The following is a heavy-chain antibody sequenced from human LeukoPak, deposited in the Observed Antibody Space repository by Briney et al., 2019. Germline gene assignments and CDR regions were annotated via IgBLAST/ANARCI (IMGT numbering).Heavy chain of an antibody. D-gene: IGHD5-12*01. Sequence: SETLSLTCAVYGGSFSGYYWSWIRQPPGKGLEWIGEINHSGSTNYNPSLKSRVTISVDTSKNQFSLKLSSVTAADTAVYYCARIRGYSGYDTDDYWAREPWSPSPQ. J-gene: IGHJ4*02. CDR1: GGSFSGYY. CDR3: ARIRGYSGYDTDDY. CDR2: INHSGST. V-gene: IGHV4-34*01.